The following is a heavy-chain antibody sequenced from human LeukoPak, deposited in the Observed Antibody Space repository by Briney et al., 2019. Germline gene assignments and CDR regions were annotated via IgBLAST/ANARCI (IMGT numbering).Heavy chain of an antibody. V-gene: IGHV3-23*01. J-gene: IGHJ4*02. Sequence: PGGSLRLSCAASGFTFNTYAMSWVRHAPGKGLELVSGISGSGGGTYYADSVKGRFTISRDNSKSTLYLQMNSLRVEDTAVYYCAKMGGRISAAVDNWGQGTLVTVSS. D-gene: IGHD2-2*01. CDR2: ISGSGGGT. CDR1: GFTFNTYA. CDR3: AKMGGRISAAVDN.